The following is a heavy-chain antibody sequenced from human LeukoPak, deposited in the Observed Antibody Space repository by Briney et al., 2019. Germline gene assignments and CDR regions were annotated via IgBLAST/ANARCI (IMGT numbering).Heavy chain of an antibody. V-gene: IGHV3-53*01. Sequence: GGSLRLSCAASGFTVSSNYMSWVRQAPGKGLERVSVIYSGGSTYYADSVKGRFTISRDNSKNTLYLQMNSLRAEDTAVYYCARVVRTTVTHDAFDIWGQGTMVTVSS. CDR3: ARVVRTTVTHDAFDI. D-gene: IGHD4-17*01. CDR2: IYSGGST. J-gene: IGHJ3*02. CDR1: GFTVSSNY.